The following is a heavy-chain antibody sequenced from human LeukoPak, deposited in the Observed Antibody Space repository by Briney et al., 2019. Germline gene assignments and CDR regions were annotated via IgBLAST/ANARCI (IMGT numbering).Heavy chain of an antibody. J-gene: IGHJ3*02. CDR3: ARGLGLDKPDAFDI. V-gene: IGHV4-30-2*01. CDR2: IYHTGST. Sequence: PSETLSLTCTVSGGSISGSGYYWSWIRQPPGKGLEWIGYIYHTGSTYYNPSLASRVTISVDRSKNQFSLRLTSVTAADTALYYCARGLGLDKPDAFDIWGQGTMVTVSS. D-gene: IGHD1-14*01. CDR1: GGSISGSGYY.